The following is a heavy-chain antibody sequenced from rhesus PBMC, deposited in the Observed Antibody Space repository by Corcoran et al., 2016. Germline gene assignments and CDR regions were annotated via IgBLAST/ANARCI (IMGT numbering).Heavy chain of an antibody. CDR3: ARFTSTTIRYFDF. V-gene: IGHV4-73*01. J-gene: IGHJ2*01. CDR1: GGSISGYYY. CDR2: IYGNSAST. D-gene: IGHD2-2*01. Sequence: QVQLQQWGEGLVKPSETLSLTCAVYGGSISGYYYWSWIRQPPGKGLEWIGSIYGNSASTNYNPPLSNRVTISKCTSQNQFSLKLSSATAADTAVYYFARFTSTTIRYFDFWGHGTPITISS.